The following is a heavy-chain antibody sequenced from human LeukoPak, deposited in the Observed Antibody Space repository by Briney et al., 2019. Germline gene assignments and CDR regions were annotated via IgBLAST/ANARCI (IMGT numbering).Heavy chain of an antibody. D-gene: IGHD6-19*01. Sequence: GGSLRLSCAASGFTFSRYWMNWVRQAPGKGPVWVSRIKTDGSITDYADFVKGRFTISRDNAKNTLYLQMNSLRAEDTAVYYCARDRHKLVDTVAGTLDYWGQGTPVTVSS. CDR3: ARDRHKLVDTVAGTLDY. V-gene: IGHV3-74*01. CDR2: IKTDGSIT. CDR1: GFTFSRYW. J-gene: IGHJ4*02.